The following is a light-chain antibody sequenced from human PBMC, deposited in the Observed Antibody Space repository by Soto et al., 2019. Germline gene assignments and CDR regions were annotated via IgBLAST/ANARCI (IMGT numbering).Light chain of an antibody. CDR1: IAITSY. Sequence: DIQLTQSPSFLSESVENRSIITSRASIAITSYLACYQQKQGEAPKLLIYAASTLQSGVPSRFSGSRSGTEFTLTVSSLQPEDFATYYCQQLNSYPRTFGGGTKVEIK. CDR2: AAS. J-gene: IGKJ4*01. CDR3: QQLNSYPRT. V-gene: IGKV1-9*01.